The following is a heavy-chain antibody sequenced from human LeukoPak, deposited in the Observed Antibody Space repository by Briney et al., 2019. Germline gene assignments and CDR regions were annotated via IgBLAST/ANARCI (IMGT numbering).Heavy chain of an antibody. CDR1: GNSISSGDNY. CDR3: ARGYSSSLFYYYYYMDV. Sequence: SETLSLTCTVSGNSISSGDNYWSWIRQPAGKGLEWIGRLYTSGSTNYNPSLKSRVTISVDTSKNQFSLKLSSVTAADTAVYYCARGYSSSLFYYYYYMDVWAKGPRSPSP. V-gene: IGHV4-61*02. D-gene: IGHD6-6*01. CDR2: LYTSGST. J-gene: IGHJ6*03.